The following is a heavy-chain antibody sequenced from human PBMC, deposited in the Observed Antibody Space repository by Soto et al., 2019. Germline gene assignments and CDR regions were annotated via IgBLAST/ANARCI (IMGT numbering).Heavy chain of an antibody. CDR1: GGSISSSNW. CDR3: ARESFGQDSSGYYEEAFDI. Sequence: QVQLQESGPGLVKPSGTLSLTCAVSGGSISSSNWWSWVRQPPGKGLEWIGEIYHTGSTNYNPSLKSRVTISVDKSKTQFSLKLSSVTAADTAVYYCARESFGQDSSGYYEEAFDIWGQGTMVTVSS. CDR2: IYHTGST. J-gene: IGHJ3*02. V-gene: IGHV4-4*02. D-gene: IGHD3-22*01.